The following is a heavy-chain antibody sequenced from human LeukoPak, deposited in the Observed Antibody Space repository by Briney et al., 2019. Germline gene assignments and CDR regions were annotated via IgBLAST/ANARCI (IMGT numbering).Heavy chain of an antibody. CDR3: AKDVVWYCTSTSCSSPGS. CDR1: GFTFSSYG. D-gene: IGHD2-2*01. V-gene: IGHV3-30*02. J-gene: IGHJ4*02. Sequence: PGGSLRLSCAESGFTFSSYGMHWVRQAPGKGLERVAFIRYDGSNKYYADSVKGRFTISRDNSKNTLYLQMNSLRAEDTAVYYCAKDVVWYCTSTSCSSPGSWGQGTLVTVSS. CDR2: IRYDGSNK.